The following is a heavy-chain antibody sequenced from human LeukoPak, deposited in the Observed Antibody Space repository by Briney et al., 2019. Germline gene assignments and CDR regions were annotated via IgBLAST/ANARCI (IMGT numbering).Heavy chain of an antibody. CDR1: GFTFSSYW. CDR2: IHPDGSDT. Sequence: GGSLRLSCAASGFTFSSYWMSWVRQAPRKGLEWLANIHPDGSDTYYVDSVKGRFTISRDNAKNSLYLQMNSLRVEDTAVYYCAGLDTTVVHEGGYWGQGTLVTVSS. V-gene: IGHV3-7*01. D-gene: IGHD4/OR15-4a*01. CDR3: AGLDTTVVHEGGY. J-gene: IGHJ4*02.